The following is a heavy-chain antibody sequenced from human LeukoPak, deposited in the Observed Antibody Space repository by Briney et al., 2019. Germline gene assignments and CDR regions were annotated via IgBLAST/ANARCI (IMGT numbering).Heavy chain of an antibody. J-gene: IGHJ3*02. CDR1: GFTFSSYA. D-gene: IGHD2-15*01. CDR2: ISYDGSNK. V-gene: IGHV3-30-3*01. CDR3: ARDHRWYCSGGSCYSSAFDI. Sequence: HPGGSLRLSCAASGFTFSSYAMHWVRQAPGKRLEWVAVISYDGSNKYYADSVKGRFTISRDNSKNTLYLQMNSLRAEDTAVYYCARDHRWYCSGGSCYSSAFDIWGQGTMVTVSS.